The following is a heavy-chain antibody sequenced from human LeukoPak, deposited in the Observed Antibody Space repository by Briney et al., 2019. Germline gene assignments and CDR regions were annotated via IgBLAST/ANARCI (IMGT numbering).Heavy chain of an antibody. Sequence: ASVKVSCKASGYTFTSYYIHWVRQAPGQGLEWMGLINPSGGSTNYAQKFQGRVTMTRDTSTSTVYMELSSLRSEDTAVYYCARGPSITMVRGGQWYYYMDVWGKGTTVTISS. V-gene: IGHV1-46*01. J-gene: IGHJ6*03. CDR1: GYTFTSYY. CDR2: INPSGGST. D-gene: IGHD3-10*01. CDR3: ARGPSITMVRGGQWYYYMDV.